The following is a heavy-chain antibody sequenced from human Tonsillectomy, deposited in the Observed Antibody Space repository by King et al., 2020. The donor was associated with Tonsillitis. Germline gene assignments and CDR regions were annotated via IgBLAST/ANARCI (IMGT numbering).Heavy chain of an antibody. Sequence: VQLVESGGGVVQPGRSLRLSCAASGFTFSTYGMHWVRQAPGKGLEWVAVISYDESDKYYADSVKGRFIISRDNFKNTLYLQMNSLRVGDTAVYYCAKVEVAFDFWGQGTMVTVSS. D-gene: IGHD1-1*01. CDR1: GFTFSTYG. J-gene: IGHJ3*01. V-gene: IGHV3-30*18. CDR2: ISYDESDK. CDR3: AKVEVAFDF.